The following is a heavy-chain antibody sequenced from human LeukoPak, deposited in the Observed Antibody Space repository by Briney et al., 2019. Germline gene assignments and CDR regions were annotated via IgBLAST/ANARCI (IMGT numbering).Heavy chain of an antibody. Sequence: PGGSLRLSCAASGFSVGNYWMHWVRQAPGKGLVWVSRSEGDDTTTTYADSVKGRFTVSRDNAKNTVYLQMNSLRVEDTAVYYCAKLDWFDPWGQGTLVTVSP. CDR1: GFSVGNYW. V-gene: IGHV3-74*03. D-gene: IGHD3-3*02. CDR2: SEGDDTTT. J-gene: IGHJ5*02. CDR3: AKLDWFDP.